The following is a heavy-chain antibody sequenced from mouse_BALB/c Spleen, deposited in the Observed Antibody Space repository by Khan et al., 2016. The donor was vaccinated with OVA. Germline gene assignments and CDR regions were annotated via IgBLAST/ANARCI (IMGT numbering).Heavy chain of an antibody. V-gene: IGHV14-3*02. CDR1: GFNIKDTY. CDR3: AKLYGNTFAY. Sequence: VQLKQSGAELVKPGASVKLSCSASGFNIKDTYIHWVKQRPEQGLEWIGRIDPPNDDSKYGPKFQDKATLTADTSSNTVYLQLSSLTSEDTAVYYCAKLYGNTFAYWGQGTLVSVSA. D-gene: IGHD2-1*01. CDR2: IDPPNDDS. J-gene: IGHJ3*01.